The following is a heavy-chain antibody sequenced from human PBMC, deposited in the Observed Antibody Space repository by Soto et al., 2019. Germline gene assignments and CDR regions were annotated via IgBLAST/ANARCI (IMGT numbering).Heavy chain of an antibody. CDR2: IKEDGSEK. D-gene: IGHD3-10*01. CDR1: KFTFSNYW. J-gene: IGHJ4*02. CDR3: ARVYFKYDY. Sequence: EVQLAESGGGLVQPGGSLRLSCVASKFTFSNYWMTWVRQAPGKGLEWVANIKEDGSEKYYVDSVKGRFTISRDNAKNSLYLQMKSLRAEDTAVYYCARVYFKYDYWGQGTLVTVSS. V-gene: IGHV3-7*01.